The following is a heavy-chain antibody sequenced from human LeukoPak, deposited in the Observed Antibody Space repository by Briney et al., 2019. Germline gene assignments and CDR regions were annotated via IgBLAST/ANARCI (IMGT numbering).Heavy chain of an antibody. J-gene: IGHJ4*02. V-gene: IGHV4-39*01. CDR3: ASGTYYYDSSGYLRFPFDY. Sequence: PSETLSLTCTVSGGSISSSSYYWGWIRQPPGKGLEWIGSIYYSGSTYYNPSLKSRVTMSVDTSKNQLSLKLSSVTAADTAVYYCASGTYYYDSSGYLRFPFDYWGQGTLVTVSS. CDR1: GGSISSSSYY. CDR2: IYYSGST. D-gene: IGHD3-22*01.